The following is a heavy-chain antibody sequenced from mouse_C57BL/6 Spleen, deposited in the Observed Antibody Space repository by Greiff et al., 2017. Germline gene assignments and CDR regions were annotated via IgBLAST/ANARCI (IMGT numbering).Heavy chain of an antibody. J-gene: IGHJ2*01. CDR2: ISDGGSYT. CDR3: AREDGSYYFGD. CDR1: GFTFSSYA. D-gene: IGHD2-3*01. Sequence: EVNVVESGGGLVKPGGSLKLSCAASGFTFSSYAMSWVRQTPEKRLEWVATISDGGSYTYYPDNVKGRFTISRDTAKNNLYLQMSHLKSEDTALYYCAREDGSYYFGDWGQGTTLTVSS. V-gene: IGHV5-4*01.